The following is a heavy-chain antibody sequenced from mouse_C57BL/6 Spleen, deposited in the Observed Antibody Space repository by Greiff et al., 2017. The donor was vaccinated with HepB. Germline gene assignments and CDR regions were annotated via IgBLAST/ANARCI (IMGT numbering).Heavy chain of an antibody. CDR2: IRLKSDNYAT. V-gene: IGHV6-3*01. CDR1: GFTFSNYW. J-gene: IGHJ1*03. Sequence: EVMLVESGGGLVQPGGSMKLSCVASGFTFSNYWMNWVRQSPEKGLEWVAQIRLKSDNYATHYAESVKGRFTISRDDSKSSVYLQMNNLRAEDTGIYYCTSLYYDYDGYFDVRGTGTTVTVSS. CDR3: TSLYYDYDGYFDV. D-gene: IGHD2-4*01.